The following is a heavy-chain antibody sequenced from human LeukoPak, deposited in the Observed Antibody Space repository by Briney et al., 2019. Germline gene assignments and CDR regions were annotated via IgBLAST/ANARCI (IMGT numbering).Heavy chain of an antibody. CDR2: IYYSGST. D-gene: IGHD1-26*01. V-gene: IGHV4-39*07. CDR1: GGSISSSSYY. Sequence: SETLSLTCAVSGGSISSSSYYWGWIRQPPGKGLEWIGSIYYSGSTYYNPSLKSRVTISVDTSKNQFSLKLSSVTAADTAVYYCARVSGATECDYWGQGTLVTVSS. CDR3: ARVSGATECDY. J-gene: IGHJ4*02.